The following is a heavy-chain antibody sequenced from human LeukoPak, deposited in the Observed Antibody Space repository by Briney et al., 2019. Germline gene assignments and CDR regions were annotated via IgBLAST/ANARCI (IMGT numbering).Heavy chain of an antibody. Sequence: ASVKVSCTPSGYTFTSYNMHWVRQAPGQGLEWMGWVYPATGGTNYAQKFQGRVTMTTDTSISTAYMELRGLTSDDTAVYFCVRGAVIAHFDYWGQGTLVTVSS. D-gene: IGHD2-21*01. CDR3: VRGAVIAHFDY. CDR2: VYPATGGT. V-gene: IGHV1-2*02. J-gene: IGHJ4*02. CDR1: GYTFTSYN.